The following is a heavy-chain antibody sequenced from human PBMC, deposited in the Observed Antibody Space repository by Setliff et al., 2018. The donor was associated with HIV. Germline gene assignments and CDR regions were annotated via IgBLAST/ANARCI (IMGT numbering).Heavy chain of an antibody. CDR3: VRDPPLTPTGADHPFDI. V-gene: IGHV4-38-2*02. CDR1: GYSISSGYY. J-gene: IGHJ3*02. CDR2: IYHGGTT. Sequence: KPSETLSLTCAVSGYSISSGYYWAWIRQPPGKGLEWIGSIYHGGTTYYNPSLKSRSTISEDTSKNQFSLSLSSVTAADTAVYYCVRDPPLTPTGADHPFDIWGQGTMVTVSS. D-gene: IGHD2-8*02.